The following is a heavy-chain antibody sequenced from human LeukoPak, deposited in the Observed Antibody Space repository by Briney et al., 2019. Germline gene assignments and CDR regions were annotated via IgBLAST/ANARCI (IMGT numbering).Heavy chain of an antibody. CDR1: GGSISSGDYY. CDR3: ARVEGSSDAFDI. V-gene: IGHV4-30-4*01. J-gene: IGHJ3*02. Sequence: TQTLSLTCTVSGGSISSGDYYWSWIRQPPGKGLEWIGYIYYSGSTYYNPSLKSRVTISVDTSKNQFSLKLSPVTAADTAVYYCARVEGSSDAFDIWGQGTMVTVSS. CDR2: IYYSGST.